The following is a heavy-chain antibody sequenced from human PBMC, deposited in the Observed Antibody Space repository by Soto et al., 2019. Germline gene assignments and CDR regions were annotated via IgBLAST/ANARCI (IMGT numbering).Heavy chain of an antibody. CDR3: AKAVHWSYYHSSGYLFDY. CDR2: ISGSGGST. J-gene: IGHJ4*02. CDR1: GFTFSSYA. Sequence: GGSLRLSCAASGFTFSSYAMSWVRQAPGKGLEWVSAISGSGGSTYYADSVKGRFTISRDNSKNTLYLQMNSLRAEDTAVYYCAKAVHWSYYHSSGYLFDYWGQGTLVTVSS. D-gene: IGHD3-22*01. V-gene: IGHV3-23*01.